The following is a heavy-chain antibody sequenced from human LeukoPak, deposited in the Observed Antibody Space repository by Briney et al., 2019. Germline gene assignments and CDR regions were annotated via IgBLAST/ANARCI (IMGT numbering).Heavy chain of an antibody. Sequence: SETLSLTCSVSGGSMSSYYWSWIRQPAGKGLEWIGRIYTTGNTNYNPSLKSRVTISVDTSKNQFSLKLDSVTAADTAVYYCARGIGTIDFDYWGQGVLVTVSS. D-gene: IGHD1-7*01. J-gene: IGHJ4*02. V-gene: IGHV4-4*07. CDR1: GGSMSSYY. CDR2: IYTTGNT. CDR3: ARGIGTIDFDY.